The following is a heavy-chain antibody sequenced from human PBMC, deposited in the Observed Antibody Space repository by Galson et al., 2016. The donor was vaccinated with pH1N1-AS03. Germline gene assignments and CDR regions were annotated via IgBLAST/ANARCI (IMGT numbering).Heavy chain of an antibody. Sequence: SVKVSCKASGYTFTRYYMLWVRQAPGQGLEWMGVIDPSGGGTTYAQKFHGRVTMTRDTSTTTAHMELSSLRSEDTAIYYCVAYGSGTQAYFDYWGQGTLVTVSS. D-gene: IGHD3-10*01. CDR3: VAYGSGTQAYFDY. V-gene: IGHV1-46*01. J-gene: IGHJ4*02. CDR1: GYTFTRYY. CDR2: IDPSGGGT.